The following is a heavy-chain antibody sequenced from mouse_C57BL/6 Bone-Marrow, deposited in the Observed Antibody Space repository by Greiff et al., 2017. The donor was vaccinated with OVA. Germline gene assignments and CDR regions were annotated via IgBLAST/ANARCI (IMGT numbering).Heavy chain of an antibody. Sequence: VKLVESGPGLVQPSQSLSITCTVSGFSLTSYGVHWVRQSPGKGLEWLGVIWRGGSTDYNADFMSRLIITKDTSKSQVFFKMNSLQADDTAIYYCAKITTVPSYAMDYWGQGTSVTVSS. CDR1: GFSLTSYG. CDR3: AKITTVPSYAMDY. CDR2: IWRGGST. D-gene: IGHD1-1*01. V-gene: IGHV2-5*01. J-gene: IGHJ4*01.